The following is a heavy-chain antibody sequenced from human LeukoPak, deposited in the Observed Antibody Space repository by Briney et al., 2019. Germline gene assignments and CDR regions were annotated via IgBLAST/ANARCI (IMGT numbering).Heavy chain of an antibody. CDR2: ISSSSTI. CDR3: ARDSSTGFDAFDI. V-gene: IGHV3-48*04. D-gene: IGHD6-6*01. J-gene: IGHJ3*02. CDR1: GFTFSSYG. Sequence: GSLRLSCAASGFTFSSYGMTWVRQAPGKGLEWVSYISSSSTIYYADSVKGRFTISRDNAKNSLYLQMNSLRAKDTAVYYCARDSSTGFDAFDIWGQGTMVTVSS.